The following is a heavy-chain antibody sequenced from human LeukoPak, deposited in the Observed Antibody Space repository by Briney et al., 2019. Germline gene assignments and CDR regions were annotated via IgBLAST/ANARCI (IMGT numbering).Heavy chain of an antibody. D-gene: IGHD3-10*01. CDR3: ARATKLLWFGELLEKGSYYFDY. CDR1: GGSISSYY. V-gene: IGHV4-59*01. J-gene: IGHJ4*02. CDR2: IYYSGST. Sequence: SGTLSLTCTVSGGSISSYYWSWIRQPPGKGLEWIGYIYYSGSTNYNPSLKSRVTISVDTSKNQFSLKLSSVTAADTAVYYCARATKLLWFGELLEKGSYYFDYWGQGTLVTVSS.